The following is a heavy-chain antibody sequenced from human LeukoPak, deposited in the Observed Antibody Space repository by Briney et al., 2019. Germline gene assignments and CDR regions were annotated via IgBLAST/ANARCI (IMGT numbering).Heavy chain of an antibody. J-gene: IGHJ3*02. CDR1: GFTFNSYG. Sequence: GGSLRLSCAASGFTFNSYGMHWVRQAPGKGLEWVAFIQYDGTNKYYADSVKGRFTISRDNAKSSLYLQMNSLRAEDTAVYYCARAYCDFCAFDIWGQGTMVTVSS. CDR3: ARAYCDFCAFDI. D-gene: IGHD3-3*01. V-gene: IGHV3-30*02. CDR2: IQYDGTNK.